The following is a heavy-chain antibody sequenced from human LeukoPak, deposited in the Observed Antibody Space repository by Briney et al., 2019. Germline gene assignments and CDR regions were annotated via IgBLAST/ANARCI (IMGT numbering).Heavy chain of an antibody. Sequence: PGGSLRLSCAASGFIFSSYAMSWVRQAPGKGLEWVSVISGSGGSTYYADSVKGRFTISRDSSKNTLFLHMNSLRTEDAAVYYCAKDPFGAYSYGYFDYWGQGTLVTVSS. D-gene: IGHD5-18*01. J-gene: IGHJ4*02. CDR2: ISGSGGST. CDR1: GFIFSSYA. V-gene: IGHV3-23*01. CDR3: AKDPFGAYSYGYFDY.